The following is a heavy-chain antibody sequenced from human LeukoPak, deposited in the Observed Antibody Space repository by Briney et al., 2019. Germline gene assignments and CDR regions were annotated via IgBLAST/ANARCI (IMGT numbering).Heavy chain of an antibody. CDR3: VKDSKLLGRLPGYFET. D-gene: IGHD1-26*01. Sequence: SLRLSRAASVFNFEDYAMHWVRPRPGKGLEWVSGISCNSGFIEYVDSVRGRFTIFRDNAKNSLYLQMERLTTADMGLYYCVKDSKLLGRLPGYFETWGQGTLVTVSS. CDR2: ISCNSGFI. J-gene: IGHJ4*02. V-gene: IGHV3-9*03. CDR1: VFNFEDYA.